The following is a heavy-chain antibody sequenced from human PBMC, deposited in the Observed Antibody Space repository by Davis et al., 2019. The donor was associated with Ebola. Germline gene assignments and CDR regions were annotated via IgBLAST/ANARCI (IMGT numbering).Heavy chain of an antibody. CDR3: AREGGDTVTTILYYYGMDV. Sequence: ASVKVSCKASGYTFTSYAMHWVRQVPGQRLEWMGWINAGNGNTKYSQKFQGRVTITRDTSASTAYMELSSLRSEDTAVYYCAREGGDTVTTILYYYGMDVWGQGTTVTVSS. D-gene: IGHD4-11*01. CDR2: INAGNGNT. J-gene: IGHJ6*02. V-gene: IGHV1-3*01. CDR1: GYTFTSYA.